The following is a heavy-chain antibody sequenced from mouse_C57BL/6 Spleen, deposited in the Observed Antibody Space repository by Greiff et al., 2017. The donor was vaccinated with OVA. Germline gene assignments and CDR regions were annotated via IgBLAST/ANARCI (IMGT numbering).Heavy chain of an antibody. CDR3: ARLKFITTVVASGGYFDV. CDR2: INPNYGTP. V-gene: IGHV1-39*01. Sequence: VQLKQSGPELVKPGASVKISCKASGYSFTDFNMNWVKQSNGKSLEWIGVINPNYGTPSYNQKFKGKATLTVDQSSSTAYMQLNSLTSEDSAVYYCARLKFITTVVASGGYFDVWGTGTTVTVSS. D-gene: IGHD1-1*01. J-gene: IGHJ1*03. CDR1: GYSFTDFN.